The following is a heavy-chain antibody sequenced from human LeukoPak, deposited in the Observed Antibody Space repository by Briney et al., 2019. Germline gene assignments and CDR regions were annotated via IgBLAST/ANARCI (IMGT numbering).Heavy chain of an antibody. CDR3: ARDDGAGGPFDY. CDR2: ISSSGSTI. Sequence: AGSLRLSCAASGFTFSSYEMNWVRQAPGRGLEWVSYISSSGSTIYYADSVKGRFTISRDNAKNSLYLQMNSLRAEDTAVYYCARDDGAGGPFDYWGQGTLVSVSS. J-gene: IGHJ4*02. V-gene: IGHV3-48*03. D-gene: IGHD3-10*01. CDR1: GFTFSSYE.